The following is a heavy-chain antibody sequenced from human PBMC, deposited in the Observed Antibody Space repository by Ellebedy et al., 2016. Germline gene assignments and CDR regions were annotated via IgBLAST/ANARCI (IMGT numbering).Heavy chain of an antibody. V-gene: IGHV3-23*01. CDR1: GFTFSNYA. Sequence: GESLKISCAASGFTFSNYAMSWVRQAPGKGLEWVSGITDGGSPAYADSVKGRFTTSRDNSKNTLYLQMNSLGAEDTAMYYCAKGFPPSYYASGGIDLYWGQGTLVTVSS. D-gene: IGHD3-10*01. CDR2: ITDGGSP. J-gene: IGHJ4*02. CDR3: AKGFPPSYYASGGIDLY.